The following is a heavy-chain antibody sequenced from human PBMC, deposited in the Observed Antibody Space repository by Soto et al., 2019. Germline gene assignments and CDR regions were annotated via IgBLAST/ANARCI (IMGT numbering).Heavy chain of an antibody. CDR3: TSSGSYDIAWFDP. V-gene: IGHV3-74*01. CDR1: GFTFSSYG. CDR2: IDPDGITT. Sequence: LRLSCEASGFTFSSYGMHWVRQAPGKGLVWVSRIDPDGITTYYADSVKGRFTISRDNAKNTLYLQLNSLTAEDTAVYYCTSSGSYDIAWFDPWGQGTLVTVSS. D-gene: IGHD3-10*01. J-gene: IGHJ5*02.